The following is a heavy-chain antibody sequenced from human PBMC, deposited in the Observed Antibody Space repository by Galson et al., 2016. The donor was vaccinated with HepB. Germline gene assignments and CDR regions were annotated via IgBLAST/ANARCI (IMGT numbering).Heavy chain of an antibody. V-gene: IGHV4-61*01. J-gene: IGHJ4*02. CDR3: ARDRGSAAGFDY. CDR2: IYYSGST. Sequence: ETLSLTCTVSGGSISSSSYYWGWIRQPPGKGLEWIAYIYYSGSTNQNPSLKSRVTISVDTSKNQFSLQLRSVTAADTAVYYCARDRGSAAGFDYWGQGTLVTVSS. D-gene: IGHD6-13*01. CDR1: GGSISSSSYY.